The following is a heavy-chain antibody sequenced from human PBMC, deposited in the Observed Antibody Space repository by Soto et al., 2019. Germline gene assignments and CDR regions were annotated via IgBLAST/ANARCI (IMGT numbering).Heavy chain of an antibody. CDR3: ARELNKDTSMVLDSFHI. CDR2: ISYHGFNK. D-gene: IGHD5-18*01. J-gene: IGHJ3*02. Sequence: GGSLRLSCAASGFTFSTYAMYWVRQAPGKGLEWVAVISYHGFNKFYADSVKGRFTISRDNSRNTLYLQMDSLRPEDTAVYYCARELNKDTSMVLDSFHICGQGTKVTVS. V-gene: IGHV3-30-3*01. CDR1: GFTFSTYA.